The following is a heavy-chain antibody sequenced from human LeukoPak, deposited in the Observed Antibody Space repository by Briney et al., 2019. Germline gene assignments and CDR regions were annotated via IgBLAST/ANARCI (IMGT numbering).Heavy chain of an antibody. CDR1: GFTFGDYA. CDR2: IKSKTDGGTT. D-gene: IGHD3-10*01. V-gene: IGHV3-15*01. CDR3: TTGITMVRGVIHLIDY. J-gene: IGHJ4*02. Sequence: KPGRSLRLSCTASGFTFGDYAMSWVRQAPGKGLEWVGRIKSKTDGGTTDYAAPVKGRFTISRDDSKNTLYLQMNSLKTEDTAVYYCTTGITMVRGVIHLIDYWGQGTLVTVSS.